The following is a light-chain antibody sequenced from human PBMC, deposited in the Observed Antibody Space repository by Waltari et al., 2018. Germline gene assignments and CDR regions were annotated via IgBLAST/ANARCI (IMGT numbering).Light chain of an antibody. CDR1: QTISGSW. V-gene: IGKV3-20*01. J-gene: IGKJ4*01. CDR2: GAS. CDR3: QQDDGSSVT. Sequence: EIVLTQSPGTLSLSPGERATLSCRASQTISGSWLTWYQQKPGQAPRLVIYGASIRATAIPDRFSGSGSGTDFTLTISRLEPEDFAVYYCQQDDGSSVTFGGGTKVEIK.